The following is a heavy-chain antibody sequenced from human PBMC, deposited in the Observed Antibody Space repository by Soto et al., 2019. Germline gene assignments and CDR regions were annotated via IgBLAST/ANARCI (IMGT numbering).Heavy chain of an antibody. CDR2: ISWNSGSI. V-gene: IGHV3-9*01. J-gene: IGHJ4*02. CDR1: GFTFDDYA. Sequence: EVQLVESGGGLVQPGRSLRLYCAASGFTFDDYAMYWVRQAPGKGLEWVSGISWNSGSIGYAYSVKGRFTISRDNAKNSLYLQMNSLRAEDTALYYCAKDSSGWTGKYYFDYWGQGTLVTVSS. CDR3: AKDSSGWTGKYYFDY. D-gene: IGHD6-19*01.